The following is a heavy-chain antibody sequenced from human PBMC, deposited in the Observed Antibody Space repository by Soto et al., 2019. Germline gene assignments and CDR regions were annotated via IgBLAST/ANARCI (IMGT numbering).Heavy chain of an antibody. CDR2: IIPIFGTP. CDR3: ARDRDDYGSGNYYNRIDV. CDR1: GGIFSTYA. Sequence: QVQLVQSGAEVKKPGSSVKVSCKASGGIFSTYAISWLRQAPGQGLEWMGGIIPIFGTPNYAQRFQGRVNITADESTSTAYMELSRLRSEDTAVYYCARDRDDYGSGNYYNRIDVWGQGTLVTVSS. V-gene: IGHV1-69*01. D-gene: IGHD3-10*01. J-gene: IGHJ4*02.